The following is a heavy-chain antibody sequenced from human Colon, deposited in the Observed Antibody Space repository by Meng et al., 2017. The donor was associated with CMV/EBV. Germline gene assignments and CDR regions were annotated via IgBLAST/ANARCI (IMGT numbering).Heavy chain of an antibody. D-gene: IGHD3-3*01. CDR2: ISSSSSYI. V-gene: IGHV3-21*01. J-gene: IGHJ5*02. Sequence: GGSLRLSCAASGFTFSSYSMNWVRQAPGKGLEWVSSISSSSSYIYYADSVKGRFTISRDNAKNSLYLQMNSLRAEDTAVYYCVREDGVDASRGNRFDPWGQGTPVTVSS. CDR1: GFTFSSYS. CDR3: VREDGVDASRGNRFDP.